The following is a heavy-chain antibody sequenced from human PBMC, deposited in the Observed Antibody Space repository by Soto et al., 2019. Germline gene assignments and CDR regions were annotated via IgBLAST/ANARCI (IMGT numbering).Heavy chain of an antibody. V-gene: IGHV4-39*01. D-gene: IGHD2-15*01. CDR3: ARHPGYFSGGSCYGDYALEV. CDR1: GGSISSSSYT. CDR2: MYYSGST. Sequence: QLQLQESGPGLVKPSETLSLTCTVSGGSISSSSYTWGWIRQPPGKGLEWIGSMYYSGSTYYNPSLKSRVTTAAETSNNQFSLQVSSVTAAETAVYYCARHPGYFSGGSCYGDYALEVWGQGTTVIVSS. J-gene: IGHJ6*02.